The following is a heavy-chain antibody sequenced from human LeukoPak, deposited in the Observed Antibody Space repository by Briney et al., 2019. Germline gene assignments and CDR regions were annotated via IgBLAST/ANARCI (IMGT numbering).Heavy chain of an antibody. V-gene: IGHV1-18*01. CDR1: GYTFTSYG. CDR3: ARDLRIYCSSTSCYTSHY. CDR2: ISAYNGNT. D-gene: IGHD2-2*02. J-gene: IGHJ4*02. Sequence: ASVKVSCKASGYTFTSYGISWVRQAPGQGLEWMGWISAYNGNTNYAQKLQGRVTMTTDTSTSTAYIELRSLRSDDTAVYYCARDLRIYCSSTSCYTSHYWGQGTLVTVSS.